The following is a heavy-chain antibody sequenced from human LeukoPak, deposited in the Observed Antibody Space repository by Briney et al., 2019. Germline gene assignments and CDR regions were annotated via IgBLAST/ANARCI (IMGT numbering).Heavy chain of an antibody. CDR1: GGSISSYY. CDR2: ISYSGST. D-gene: IGHD3-3*01. J-gene: IGHJ4*02. Sequence: SETLSLTCTVSGGSISSYYWSWLRQPPGKGLEWIGYISYSGSTNYNPSLKSRVSISVDTSENLFSLRLSSVTAADTAVYYCARHSGSIPIFGVITQFDYWGQGTLVTVSS. CDR3: ARHSGSIPIFGVITQFDY. V-gene: IGHV4-59*08.